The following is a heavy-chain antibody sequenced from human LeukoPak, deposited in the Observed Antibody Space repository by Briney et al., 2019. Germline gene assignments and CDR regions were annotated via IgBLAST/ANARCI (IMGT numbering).Heavy chain of an antibody. V-gene: IGHV3-21*01. CDR2: ISSSSSYI. CDR3: AGDHQRIRFLEWLPTPYGMDV. J-gene: IGHJ6*02. Sequence: MSGGSLRLSCAASGFTVSSNYMNWVRQAPGKGLEWVSSISSSSSYIYYADSVKGRFTISRDNAKNALYLQMNSLRAEDTAVYYCAGDHQRIRFLEWLPTPYGMDVWGQGTTVTVSS. CDR1: GFTVSSNY. D-gene: IGHD3-3*01.